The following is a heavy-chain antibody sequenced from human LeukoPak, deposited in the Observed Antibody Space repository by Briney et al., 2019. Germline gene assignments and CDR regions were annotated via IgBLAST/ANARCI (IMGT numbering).Heavy chain of an antibody. V-gene: IGHV4-39*07. CDR1: GGSISSSSYY. CDR2: IYYSGST. J-gene: IGHJ4*02. D-gene: IGHD2-15*01. Sequence: SETLSLTCTVSGGSISSSSYYWGWIRQPPGKGLEWIGSIYYSGSTYYNPSLKSRVTISVDRSKNQFSLKLSSVTAADTAVYYCARDRWYCSGGSCYSEIDYWGQGTLVTVSS. CDR3: ARDRWYCSGGSCYSEIDY.